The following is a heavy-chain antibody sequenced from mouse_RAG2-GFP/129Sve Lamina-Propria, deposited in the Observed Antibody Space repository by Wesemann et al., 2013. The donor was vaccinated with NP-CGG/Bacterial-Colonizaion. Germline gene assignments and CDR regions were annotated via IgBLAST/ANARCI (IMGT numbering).Heavy chain of an antibody. CDR2: ISYDGSN. CDR3: ARDYGDSAWFAY. D-gene: IGHD2-13*01. CDR1: GYSITSGYY. J-gene: IGHJ3*01. Sequence: DVQLQESGPGLVKPSQSLSLTCSVTGYSITSGYYWNWIRQFPGNKLEWMGYISYDGSNNYNPSLKNRISITRDTSKNQFFLKLNSVTTEDTATYYCARDYGDSAWFAYWGQGTLVTVSA. V-gene: IGHV3-6*01.